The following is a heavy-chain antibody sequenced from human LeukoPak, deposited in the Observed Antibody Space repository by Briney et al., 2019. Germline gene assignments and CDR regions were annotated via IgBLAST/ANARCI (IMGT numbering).Heavy chain of an antibody. Sequence: GGSLRLSCAASRFTFSSYAMHWVRQAPGKGLEWVAVISYDGSNKYYADSVKGRFTISRDNSKNTLYLQMNSLRGEDTAVYYCVKQYVDIWGQGTLVIVSS. CDR3: VKQYVDI. J-gene: IGHJ5*02. CDR1: RFTFSSYA. V-gene: IGHV3-30-3*02. CDR2: ISYDGSNK.